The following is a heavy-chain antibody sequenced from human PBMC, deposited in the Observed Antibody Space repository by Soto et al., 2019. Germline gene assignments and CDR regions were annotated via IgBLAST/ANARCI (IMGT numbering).Heavy chain of an antibody. CDR2: ISSYSNYI. V-gene: IGHV3-21*01. J-gene: IGHJ4*02. Sequence: PGGSLRLSCAASGFTFSDYNINWVRQAPGKGLEWVSSISSYSNYIYYADSVKGRFTISRDNAKNSLYLQMNSLRAEDTAMYYCARTSRWHEYWGQGTLVTVSS. CDR1: GFTFSDYN. CDR3: ARTSRWHEY. D-gene: IGHD4-17*01.